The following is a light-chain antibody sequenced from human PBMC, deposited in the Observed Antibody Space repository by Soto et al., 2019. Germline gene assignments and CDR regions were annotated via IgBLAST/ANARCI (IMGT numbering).Light chain of an antibody. CDR2: VNSDGYQ. CDR3: QTWGAGIVA. J-gene: IGLJ2*01. CDR1: SGHSSYA. V-gene: IGLV4-69*01. Sequence: QPVLTQPPSASASPGASVKLTCTLSSGHSSYAIAWHQQQPEKGPRYLMKVNSDGYQKKGDGSPDRFSGSSSGAERYLTISSLQSEDEADYYCQTWGAGIVAFGGGTKLTVL.